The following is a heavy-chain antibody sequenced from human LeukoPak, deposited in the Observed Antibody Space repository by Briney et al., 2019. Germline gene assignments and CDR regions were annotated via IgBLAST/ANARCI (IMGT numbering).Heavy chain of an antibody. Sequence: GGSLRLSCAASGFTFSSYSMNWVRQAPGKGLGWVSSISSSSSYIYYADSVKGRFTISRDNAKNSLYLQMNSLRAEDTAVYYCAANWGRAKQQIDYWGQGTLVTVSS. CDR1: GFTFSSYS. CDR3: AANWGRAKQQIDY. V-gene: IGHV3-21*01. J-gene: IGHJ4*02. D-gene: IGHD7-27*01. CDR2: ISSSSSYI.